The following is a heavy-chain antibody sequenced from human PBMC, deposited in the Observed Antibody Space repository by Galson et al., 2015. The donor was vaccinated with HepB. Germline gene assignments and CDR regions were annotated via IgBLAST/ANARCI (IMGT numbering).Heavy chain of an antibody. D-gene: IGHD2-2*02. CDR2: IYPGDSDT. J-gene: IGHJ6*03. Sequence: SGAEVKKPGESLKISCKGSGYSFTSYWIGWVRQMPGKGLEWMGIIYPGDSDTRYSPSFQGQVTISADKSISTAYLQWSSLKASDTAMYYCASRYCSSTSCYTGMDYYYMDVWGKGTTVTVSS. V-gene: IGHV5-51*03. CDR3: ASRYCSSTSCYTGMDYYYMDV. CDR1: GYSFTSYW.